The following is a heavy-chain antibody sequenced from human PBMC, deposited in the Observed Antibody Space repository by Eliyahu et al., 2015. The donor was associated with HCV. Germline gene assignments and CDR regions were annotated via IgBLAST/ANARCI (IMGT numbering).Heavy chain of an antibody. Sequence: EVQLVESGGGLVQPXGPLRXSCAASGFXFSXXRMNWVRQAPGKGLEWVSYISSSSSXIYYADSXKGRFTISRDNAKNSLYLQMNSLRAEDTAVYYCARDGRSTSCFPSCYFDYWGQGTLVTVSS. J-gene: IGHJ4*02. CDR2: ISSSSSXI. V-gene: IGHV3-48*01. CDR1: GFXFSXXR. CDR3: ARDGRSTSCFPSCYFDY. D-gene: IGHD2-2*01.